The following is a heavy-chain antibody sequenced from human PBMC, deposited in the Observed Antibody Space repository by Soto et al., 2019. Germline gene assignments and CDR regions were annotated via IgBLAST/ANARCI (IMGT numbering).Heavy chain of an antibody. CDR3: AKDGYYDFWSGYYVGY. V-gene: IGHV3-23*01. Sequence: GGSLRLSCAASGFTFSSYAMSWVRQAPGKGLEWVSAISGSGGSTYYADSVKGRFTISRDNSKNTLYLQMNSLRAEDTAVYYCAKDGYYDFWSGYYVGYWGQGTLVTVSS. J-gene: IGHJ4*02. D-gene: IGHD3-3*01. CDR1: GFTFSSYA. CDR2: ISGSGGST.